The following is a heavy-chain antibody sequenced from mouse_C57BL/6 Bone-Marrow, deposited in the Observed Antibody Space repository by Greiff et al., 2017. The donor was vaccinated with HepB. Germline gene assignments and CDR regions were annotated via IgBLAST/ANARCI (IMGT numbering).Heavy chain of an antibody. J-gene: IGHJ2*01. CDR1: GFNIKDDY. CDR3: TTLITTVVAN. V-gene: IGHV14-4*01. D-gene: IGHD1-1*01. CDR2: IDPENGDT. Sequence: VQLQQSGAELVRPGASVKLSCTASGFNIKDDYMHWVKQRPEQGLEWIGWIDPENGDTEYASKFQGKATITADTSSNTAYLQLRSLTSEDTAVYYCTTLITTVVANWGQGTTLTVSS.